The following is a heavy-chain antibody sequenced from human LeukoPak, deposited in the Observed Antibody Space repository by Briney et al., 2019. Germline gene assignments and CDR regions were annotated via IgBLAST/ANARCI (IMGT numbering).Heavy chain of an antibody. Sequence: GGSLRLSCAASGFTFSSYGMHWVRQAPGKGLGWVAFIRYDGSNKYYADSVKGRFTISRDNSKNTLYLQMNSLRAEDTAVYYCAKDLRLGINYWGQGTLVTVSS. CDR2: IRYDGSNK. D-gene: IGHD3-16*01. J-gene: IGHJ4*02. V-gene: IGHV3-30*02. CDR3: AKDLRLGINY. CDR1: GFTFSSYG.